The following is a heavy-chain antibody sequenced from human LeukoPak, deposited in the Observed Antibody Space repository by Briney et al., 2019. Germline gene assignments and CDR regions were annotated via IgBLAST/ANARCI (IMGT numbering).Heavy chain of an antibody. CDR2: ISYDGSDK. V-gene: IGHV3-30*04. Sequence: PGRSLRLSCAASGFTFSGYAMHWVRQAPGKGLEWVAVISYDGSDKYYADSVKGRFTISRDNSKNTLYLQMNSLRAEDTAVYYCARDSEPAVPAATDNYFDYWGQGTLVTVSS. D-gene: IGHD2-2*01. J-gene: IGHJ4*02. CDR3: ARDSEPAVPAATDNYFDY. CDR1: GFTFSGYA.